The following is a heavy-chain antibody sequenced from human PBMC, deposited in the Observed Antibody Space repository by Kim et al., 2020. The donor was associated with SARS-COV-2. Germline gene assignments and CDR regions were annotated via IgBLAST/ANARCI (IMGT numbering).Heavy chain of an antibody. V-gene: IGHV3-23*01. J-gene: IGHJ4*02. D-gene: IGHD1-1*01. CDR3: ATGNDNSINSPRPFDY. Sequence: GGSLRLSCAATGFTFRNYAMSWVRQAPGKGLEWVSVISGGGGTTYYADSVKGRFTISRDNSKNTLFLQMNSLRGEDTAIYYCATGNDNSINSPRPFDYWGQGTLVTVSS. CDR2: ISGGGGTT. CDR1: GFTFRNYA.